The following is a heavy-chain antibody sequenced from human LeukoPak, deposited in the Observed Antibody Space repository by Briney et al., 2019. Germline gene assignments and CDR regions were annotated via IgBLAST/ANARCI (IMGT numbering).Heavy chain of an antibody. V-gene: IGHV3-21*01. Sequence: GGSLRLSCAASGFTFSSYAMSWVRQAPGKGLEWVSSISSSSSYIYYADSVKGRFTISGDNAKNSLYLQMNSLRAEDTAVYYCAREREQQLAFDYWGQGTLVTVSS. CDR3: AREREQQLAFDY. D-gene: IGHD6-13*01. J-gene: IGHJ4*02. CDR1: GFTFSSYA. CDR2: ISSSSSYI.